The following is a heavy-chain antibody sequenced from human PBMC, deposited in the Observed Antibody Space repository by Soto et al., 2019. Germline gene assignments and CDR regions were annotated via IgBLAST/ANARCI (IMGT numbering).Heavy chain of an antibody. J-gene: IGHJ4*02. CDR1: GCPIGRYY. V-gene: IGHV4-59*08. CDR2: IYYSGST. D-gene: IGHD3-22*01. CDR3: ARPAASCLLQD. Sequence: SETLSLTCTVPGCPIGRYYWSWIGQPPGKGLEWIGYIYYSGSTNYNPPLKSRVTISVDTSKNQFSVKLSSVTAADTAVYYCARPAASCLLQDWGKGTLVTVSS.